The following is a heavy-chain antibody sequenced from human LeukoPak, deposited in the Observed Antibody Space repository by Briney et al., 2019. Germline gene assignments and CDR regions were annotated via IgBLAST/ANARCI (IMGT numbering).Heavy chain of an antibody. D-gene: IGHD2-21*02. V-gene: IGHV1-69*04. CDR3: ARDIVVVTAIHYYGMDV. CDR1: GGTFSSYA. CDR2: IIPIIGIA. J-gene: IGHJ6*02. Sequence: SVKLSCKASGGTFSSYAISWVRQAPGQGLEWMGRIIPIIGIANYAQKFQGRVTITADKSTSTAYMELSSLRSEDAAVYYCARDIVVVTAIHYYGMDVWGQGATVTVCS.